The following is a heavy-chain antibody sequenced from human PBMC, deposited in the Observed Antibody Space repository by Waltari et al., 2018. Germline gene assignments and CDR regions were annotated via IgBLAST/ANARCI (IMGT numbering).Heavy chain of an antibody. CDR3: ARAIPHALDI. CDR1: GYTLTNYY. Sequence: QVQLVQSGAEVKKPGASVQVSCKASGYTLTNYYIQWVRQAPGQGLEWMGIINPSDGSTTYAQSVRGRVTVTSDASTNTVYMELSSLRSEDTAMYYCARAIPHALDIWGQGTMVIVSS. D-gene: IGHD2-21*01. J-gene: IGHJ3*02. CDR2: INPSDGST. V-gene: IGHV1-46*01.